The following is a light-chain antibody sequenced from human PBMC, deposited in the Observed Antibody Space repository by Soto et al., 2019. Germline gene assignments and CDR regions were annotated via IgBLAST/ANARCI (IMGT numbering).Light chain of an antibody. CDR2: AAS. Sequence: DIQMTQSPSSLSASVGDSVTITCRASQSITVYLNWYQQKAGQAPKLLIYAASSLQSGVPSRFRGGGSRTEFTLNISSLQSDDFATYYCQQSYNSPPITFGGGTRL. CDR1: QSITVY. V-gene: IGKV1-39*01. J-gene: IGKJ4*01. CDR3: QQSYNSPPIT.